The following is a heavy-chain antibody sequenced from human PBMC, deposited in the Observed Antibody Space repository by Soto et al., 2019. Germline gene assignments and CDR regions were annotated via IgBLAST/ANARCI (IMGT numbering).Heavy chain of an antibody. CDR3: ARDSWGVDY. D-gene: IGHD3-16*01. J-gene: IGHJ4*02. Sequence: PGGSLRLSCAASGFTFSAYAMHWVRQAPGKGLEWLAMISYDGSNNYFADSVKGGFTISRDNSKNTLYLQMNSLRAEDTAVYYCARDSWGVDYWGQGTLVTVSS. V-gene: IGHV3-30-3*01. CDR2: ISYDGSNN. CDR1: GFTFSAYA.